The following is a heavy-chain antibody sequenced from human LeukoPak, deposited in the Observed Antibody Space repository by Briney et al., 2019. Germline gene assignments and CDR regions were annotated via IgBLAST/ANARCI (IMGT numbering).Heavy chain of an antibody. CDR3: AREGSDGYNYDY. CDR1: GFTFSSYS. V-gene: IGHV3-21*01. CDR2: ISSSSSYI. J-gene: IGHJ4*02. Sequence: PGGSLRLSCAASGFTFSSYSMNWVRQAPGKGLEGVSSISSSSSYIYYADSVKGRFTISRDNAKNSLYLQMNSLRAENTAVYYCAREGSDGYNYDYWGQGTLVTVSS. D-gene: IGHD5-24*01.